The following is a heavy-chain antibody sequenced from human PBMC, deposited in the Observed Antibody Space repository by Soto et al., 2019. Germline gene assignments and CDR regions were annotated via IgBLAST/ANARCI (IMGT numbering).Heavy chain of an antibody. J-gene: IGHJ3*02. CDR3: ARDIEPKHEAFDI. CDR1: GYTFTSYY. CDR2: INPSGGST. Sequence: GASVKVSCKAPGYTFTSYYMHWVRQAPGQGLEWMGIINPSGGSTSYAQKFQGRVTMTRDTSTSTVYMELSSLRSEDTAVYYCARDIEPKHEAFDIWGQGTMVTVSS. D-gene: IGHD3-16*02. V-gene: IGHV1-46*01.